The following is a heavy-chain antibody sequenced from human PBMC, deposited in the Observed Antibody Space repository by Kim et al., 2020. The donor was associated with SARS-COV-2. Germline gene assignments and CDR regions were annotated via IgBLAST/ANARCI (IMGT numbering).Heavy chain of an antibody. CDR2: ISSSSSYT. V-gene: IGHV3-11*05. CDR1: GFTFSDYY. CDR3: ARVGYDYVWGSYRDYYYYYGMDV. D-gene: IGHD3-16*02. J-gene: IGHJ6*02. Sequence: GGSLRLSCAASGFTFSDYYMSWIRQAPGKGLELVSYISSSSSYTNYADSVKGRFTISRDNAKNSLYLQKNSLRAEDTAVYYCARVGYDYVWGSYRDYYYYYGMDVWGQGTTVTVSS.